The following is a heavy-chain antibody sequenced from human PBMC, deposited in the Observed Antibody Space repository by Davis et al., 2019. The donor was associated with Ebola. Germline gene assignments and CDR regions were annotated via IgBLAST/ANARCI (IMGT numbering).Heavy chain of an antibody. CDR3: ARHYYDSSGYYYTYYYGMDV. CDR2: IIPILGIA. D-gene: IGHD3-22*01. Sequence: SVKVSCKASGGTFSSYAISWVRQAPGQGLEWMGGIIPILGIANYAQKFQGRVTITADESTSTAYMELSSLRSEDTAVYYCARHYYDSSGYYYTYYYGMDVWGQGTTVTVSS. V-gene: IGHV1-69*10. CDR1: GGTFSSYA. J-gene: IGHJ6*02.